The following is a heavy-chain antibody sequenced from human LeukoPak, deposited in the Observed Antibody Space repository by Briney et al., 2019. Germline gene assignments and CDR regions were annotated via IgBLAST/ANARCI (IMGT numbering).Heavy chain of an antibody. CDR2: ISYDGVDK. J-gene: IGHJ4*02. CDR3: AKDRLRSSYYFDY. CDR1: QFIFNNYA. V-gene: IGHV3-30-3*01. Sequence: GGSLRLSCAASQFIFNNYAMSWGRQAPGKGLERVASISYDGVDKYYADSVKGRFTISRDNSKNTLYLQMNSLRAEDTAVYYCAKDRLRSSYYFDYWGQGTLVTVSS. D-gene: IGHD6-6*01.